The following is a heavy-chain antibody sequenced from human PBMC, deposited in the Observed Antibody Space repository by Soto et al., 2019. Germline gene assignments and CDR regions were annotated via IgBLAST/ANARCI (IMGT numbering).Heavy chain of an antibody. CDR2: ISGSGGST. V-gene: IGHV3-23*01. CDR3: AKGLATQYYYYGMDV. J-gene: IGHJ6*02. D-gene: IGHD2-15*01. Sequence: GGSLRLSCSASGFTFSSYAMSWVRQAPGKGLEWVSAISGSGGSTYYADSVKGRFTISRDNSKNTLYLQMNSLRAEDTAVYYSAKGLATQYYYYGMDVWGQGTTVTVSS. CDR1: GFTFSSYA.